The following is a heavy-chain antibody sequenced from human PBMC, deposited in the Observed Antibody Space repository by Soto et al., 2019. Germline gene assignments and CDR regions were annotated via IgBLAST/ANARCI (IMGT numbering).Heavy chain of an antibody. CDR3: AGAQEYPGIAAVNFDY. Sequence: ASVKVSCKASGYTFTSYYMHWVRQAPGQGLEWMGIINPSGGSTSYAQKFQGRVTMTRDTSTSTVYMELSSLRSEDTVVYYCAGAQEYPGIAAVNFDYWGQGTLVTVSS. J-gene: IGHJ4*02. CDR1: GYTFTSYY. CDR2: INPSGGST. V-gene: IGHV1-46*01. D-gene: IGHD6-13*01.